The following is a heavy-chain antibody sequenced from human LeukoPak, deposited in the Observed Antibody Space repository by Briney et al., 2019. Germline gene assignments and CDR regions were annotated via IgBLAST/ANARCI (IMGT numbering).Heavy chain of an antibody. V-gene: IGHV3-21*01. J-gene: IGHJ5*02. D-gene: IGHD3-10*02. CDR3: AKNVQSNTLIRRSSFDP. CDR2: ISTGRNYI. Sequence: PGGSLRLSCTASGLTFGSYDMNWVRQAPGKGLDWVSTISTGRNYIYYADSVKGRFTISRDHAKGSLYLQMSSPTADATAVYYCAKNVQSNTLIRRSSFDPWGQGTLVTVSS. CDR1: GLTFGSYD.